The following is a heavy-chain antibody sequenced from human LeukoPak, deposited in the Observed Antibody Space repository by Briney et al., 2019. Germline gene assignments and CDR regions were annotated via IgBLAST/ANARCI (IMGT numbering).Heavy chain of an antibody. V-gene: IGHV3-43*02. D-gene: IGHD3-3*01. J-gene: IGHJ4*02. Sequence: GGSLRLSCAASGFTFDDYAMHWVRQAPGKGLEWVSLISGDGGSTYYADSVKGRFTISRDNSKNSLYLQMNSLRTEDTALYYCAKDLGYDFWSGYYGGDYWGQGTLVTVSS. CDR1: GFTFDDYA. CDR3: AKDLGYDFWSGYYGGDY. CDR2: ISGDGGST.